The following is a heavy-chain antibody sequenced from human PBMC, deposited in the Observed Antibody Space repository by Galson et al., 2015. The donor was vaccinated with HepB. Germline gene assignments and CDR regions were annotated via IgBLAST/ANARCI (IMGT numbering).Heavy chain of an antibody. CDR1: GYTFINYG. J-gene: IGHJ3*01. CDR2: IHVKNGNR. D-gene: IGHD3-16*01. CDR3: ARDPGIWGSARLAGITV. V-gene: IGHV1-18*04. Sequence: SVKVSCKASGYTFINYGFSWPRQVPGQGLEWMGWIHVKNGNRHFAQRLQGRVTLTIDTSTSTAYMELRSLTSDDTAVYYCARDPGIWGSARLAGITVWGQGTVVSVSS.